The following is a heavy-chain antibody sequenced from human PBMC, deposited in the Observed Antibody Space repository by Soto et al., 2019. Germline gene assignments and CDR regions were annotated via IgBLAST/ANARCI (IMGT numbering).Heavy chain of an antibody. D-gene: IGHD6-6*01. J-gene: IGHJ4*01. Sequence: QVQLVQSGAEVKKPGASVKVSCKASGYTFTNYGINWVRQAPGQGLEWLGWVSAYNGEKRYAQRVQARVIMTTDTATTTAYMELRSLRSHATAVYYCSRGTSIPASGDYWGQGTLVTVSS. CDR2: VSAYNGEK. CDR3: SRGTSIPASGDY. V-gene: IGHV1-18*01. CDR1: GYTFTNYG.